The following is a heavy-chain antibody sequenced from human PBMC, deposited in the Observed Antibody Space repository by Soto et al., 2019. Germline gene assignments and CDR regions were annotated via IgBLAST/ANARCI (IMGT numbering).Heavy chain of an antibody. CDR1: GFTFSDYS. CDR3: ARDAGSWGY. CDR2: ICSSSSTI. V-gene: IGHV3-48*02. D-gene: IGHD3-10*01. J-gene: IGHJ4*02. Sequence: EVQLVESGGGLVQPGGSLRLSCAASGFTFSDYSMDWVRQAPGKGLEWVSYICSSSSTIYYADAVKGRFTISRDNAKNSLYLQMNSRRDEDTAVYYCARDAGSWGYWGQGTLVTVSS.